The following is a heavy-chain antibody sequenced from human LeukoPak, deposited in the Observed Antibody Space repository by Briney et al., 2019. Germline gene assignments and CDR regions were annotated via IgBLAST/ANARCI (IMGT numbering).Heavy chain of an antibody. CDR1: GGTFSSYA. D-gene: IGHD1-26*01. J-gene: IGHJ6*02. V-gene: IGHV1-69*13. CDR3: ARGAGSGGSLGWRNMDV. CDR2: IIPIFGTA. Sequence: SVKVSCKASGGTFSSYAISWLRQAPGQGLEWMGGIIPIFGTANYAQKFQGRVTITADESTSTAYMELSSLRSEDTAVYYCARGAGSGGSLGWRNMDVWGQGTTVTVSS.